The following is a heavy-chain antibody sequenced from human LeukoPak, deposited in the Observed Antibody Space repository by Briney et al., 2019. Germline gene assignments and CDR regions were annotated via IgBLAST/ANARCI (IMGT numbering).Heavy chain of an antibody. Sequence: PGESLKISCTGSGYSFTSYWIGWVRQMPGKGLEWMWIIYTGDSDTSYGPSFQGQVTISADKSISTAYLQLSSLKASDTAMYYCARKSTSGWYWLDPGGQGTVDSVS. CDR1: GYSFTSYW. CDR2: IYTGDSDT. V-gene: IGHV5-51*01. CDR3: ARKSTSGWYWLDP. D-gene: IGHD6-19*01. J-gene: IGHJ5*02.